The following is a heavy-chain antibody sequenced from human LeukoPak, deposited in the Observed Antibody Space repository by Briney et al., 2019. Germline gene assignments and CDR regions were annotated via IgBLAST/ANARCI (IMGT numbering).Heavy chain of an antibody. CDR2: ISSSSSAI. CDR3: ARDYGNFDRFDY. D-gene: IGHD4-11*01. J-gene: IGHJ4*02. CDR1: GFTFSSYS. V-gene: IGHV3-48*02. Sequence: PGGSLRLSCEVSGFTFSSYSMNWVRQAPGKGLEWIAYISSSSSAIYYADSVKGRFTISRDNAKTSLYLQMNSLRHDDTALYYCARDYGNFDRFDYWGQGTLVTVSS.